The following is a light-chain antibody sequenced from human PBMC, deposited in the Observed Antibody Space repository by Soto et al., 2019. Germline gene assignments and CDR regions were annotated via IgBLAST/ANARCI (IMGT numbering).Light chain of an antibody. CDR1: QAMNTY. CDR2: GAS. Sequence: DIQLTQSPSFLSASVGDRVTISCRASQAMNTYIAWYQQRPGAAPKLLVYGASTLYTGVPSRFSGSESGAVFTLTISSLQPEDFATYYCQQSYSSPPTFGQGTKVDI. V-gene: IGKV1-9*01. J-gene: IGKJ1*01. CDR3: QQSYSSPPT.